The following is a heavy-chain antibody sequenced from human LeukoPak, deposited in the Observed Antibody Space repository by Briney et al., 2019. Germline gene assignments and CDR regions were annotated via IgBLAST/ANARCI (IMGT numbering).Heavy chain of an antibody. CDR2: IHGDGRTT. D-gene: IGHD2-8*01. V-gene: IGHV3-74*01. J-gene: IGHJ4*02. CDR3: ARDNGENYHTAFDY. Sequence: GGSLRLSCAASGFTFSSYWIHWVRQVPGKGLVWVSRIHGDGRTTTYADSVKGRFTISRDNAKNALYLQMNSLRAEDTAVYYCARDNGENYHTAFDYWGQGTLVTVSS. CDR1: GFTFSSYW.